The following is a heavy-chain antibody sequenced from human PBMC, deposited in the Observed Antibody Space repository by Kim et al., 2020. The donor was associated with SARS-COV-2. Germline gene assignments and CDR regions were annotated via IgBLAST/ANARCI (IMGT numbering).Heavy chain of an antibody. CDR2: INPNSGGT. CDR1: GYTFTGYY. CDR3: ARDWSLYCSGGSCYPARFDP. V-gene: IGHV1-2*02. Sequence: ASVKVSCKASGYTFTGYYMHWVRQGPGQGLEWMGWINPNSGGTNYAQKFQGRVTMTRDTSISTAYMELSRLRSDDTAVYYCARDWSLYCSGGSCYPARFDPWGQGTLVTVSS. J-gene: IGHJ5*02. D-gene: IGHD2-15*01.